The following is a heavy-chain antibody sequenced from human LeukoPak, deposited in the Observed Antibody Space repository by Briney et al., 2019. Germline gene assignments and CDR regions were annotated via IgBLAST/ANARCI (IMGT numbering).Heavy chain of an antibody. CDR1: GFTFSTYS. V-gene: IGHV3-21*01. J-gene: IGHJ4*02. D-gene: IGHD6-13*01. CDR2: ISTSSSYI. Sequence: GGSLRLSCAASGFTFSTYSMNWVRQAPGKGLEWVSSISTSSSYIYYADSVKGRFTISRDNAKNSLYLQMNSLRAEDTAVYYCARAKSSSWNRAFGYWGQGTLVTVSS. CDR3: ARAKSSSWNRAFGY.